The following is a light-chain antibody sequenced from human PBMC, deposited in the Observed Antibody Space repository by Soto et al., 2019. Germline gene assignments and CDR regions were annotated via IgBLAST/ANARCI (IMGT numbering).Light chain of an antibody. CDR1: QRVSSSS. CDR2: GVS. Sequence: EIVLTQSPATLSLSPGERATLSCRASQRVSSSSLAWYQHKPGQSPRLLIFGVSSRATDIPDRFSGSGSGTVFTLTINRLEPEDFAVYCCQQYNRWRFTFGPGTKVDSK. J-gene: IGKJ3*01. CDR3: QQYNRWRFT. V-gene: IGKV3-20*01.